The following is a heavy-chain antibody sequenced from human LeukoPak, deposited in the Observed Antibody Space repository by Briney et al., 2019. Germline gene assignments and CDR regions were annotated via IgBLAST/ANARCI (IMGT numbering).Heavy chain of an antibody. CDR3: ARDLRRYYDRSGYYDAFDI. J-gene: IGHJ3*02. CDR2: INSDGSST. CDR1: GFTFSSYW. Sequence: PGGSLRLSCAASGFTFSSYWMHWVRQAPGKGLVWVSRINSDGSSTSYADSVKGRFTISRDNAKNTLYLQMSSLRAEDTAVYYCARDLRRYYDRSGYYDAFDIWGQGTMVTVSS. V-gene: IGHV3-74*01. D-gene: IGHD3-22*01.